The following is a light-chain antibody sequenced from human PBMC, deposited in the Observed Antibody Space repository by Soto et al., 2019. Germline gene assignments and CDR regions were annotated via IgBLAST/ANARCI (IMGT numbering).Light chain of an antibody. Sequence: QSVLTQPASVSGSPGQSITISCTGTSTDVGGYNYVSWYQQHPGKAPKLMISEVSNRPSGVSNRSSGSKSGNTASLTISGLQAEDEADYYCSSYTSSSTLVFGTGTKVTVL. CDR1: STDVGGYNY. V-gene: IGLV2-14*01. CDR2: EVS. J-gene: IGLJ1*01. CDR3: SSYTSSSTLV.